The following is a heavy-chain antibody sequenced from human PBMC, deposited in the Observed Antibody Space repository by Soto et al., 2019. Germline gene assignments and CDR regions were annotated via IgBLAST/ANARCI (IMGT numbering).Heavy chain of an antibody. J-gene: IGHJ4*02. CDR1: GFSFGSYA. CDR2: ISGSDGKT. CDR3: ARWSYLDY. Sequence: GGSLRLSCAASGFSFGSYALSWVRQAPGKGLEWVSTISGSDGKTFYADSVKGRFSISRDTSQSTLYLQMNSLRADDTAIYYCARWSYLDYWGQGTRVTVSS. V-gene: IGHV3-23*01. D-gene: IGHD3-3*01.